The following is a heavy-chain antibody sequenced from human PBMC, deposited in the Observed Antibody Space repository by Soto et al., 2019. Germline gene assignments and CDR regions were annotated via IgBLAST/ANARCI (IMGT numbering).Heavy chain of an antibody. Sequence: SETLSLTCSVSGEPISSGGYSWSWIRQPPGGGLEWLGYIYHSGTTYSNPSLQSRLTMSVDRSKNEFSLNLNSVTAADTALYYCASSVDSSGWHDAFNIWGPGTLVTVSS. V-gene: IGHV4-30-2*01. CDR3: ASSVDSSGWHDAFNI. J-gene: IGHJ3*02. CDR2: IYHSGTT. CDR1: GEPISSGGYS. D-gene: IGHD6-19*01.